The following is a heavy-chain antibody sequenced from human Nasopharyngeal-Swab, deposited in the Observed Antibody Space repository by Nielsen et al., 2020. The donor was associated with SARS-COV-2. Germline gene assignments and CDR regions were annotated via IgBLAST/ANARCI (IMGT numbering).Heavy chain of an antibody. CDR2: ISSSSSYI. D-gene: IGHD3-3*01. Sequence: GGSLRPSCAASGFTFTNYNFNWVRQAPGKGLEWVSSISSSSSYIYYADSVKGRFTISRDSAKNSLYLQMNSLRAEDTAVYYCARDGLDYDFWSAYFMDVWGQGTTVTVSS. CDR3: ARDGLDYDFWSAYFMDV. J-gene: IGHJ6*02. V-gene: IGHV3-21*01. CDR1: GFTFTNYN.